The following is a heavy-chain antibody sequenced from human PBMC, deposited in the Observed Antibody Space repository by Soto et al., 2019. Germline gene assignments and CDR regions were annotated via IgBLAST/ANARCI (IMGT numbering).Heavy chain of an antibody. CDR3: SRHRGYYGSESYYVY. V-gene: IGHV4-39*01. J-gene: IGHJ4*02. CDR1: DGSLSSSTYY. Sequence: SVTSTVGDGSLSSSTYYRGWIRQPPGKGLEWIGSIYYSGSTYYNPSLKSRVTISVDTSKNQFSLKLSSVTAADTAVYYCSRHRGYYGSESYYVYWGQGTLVTVSS. D-gene: IGHD3-10*01. CDR2: IYYSGST.